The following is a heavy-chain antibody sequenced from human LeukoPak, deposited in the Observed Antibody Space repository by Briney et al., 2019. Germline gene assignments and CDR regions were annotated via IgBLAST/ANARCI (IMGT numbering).Heavy chain of an antibody. D-gene: IGHD3-22*01. CDR3: AISSSGYDY. V-gene: IGHV4-34*01. J-gene: IGHJ4*02. Sequence: KPSETLSLTCAVYGGSFSGYYWSWIRQPPGKGLEWVGEINHSGSTNYNPSHKRRVTISVDTSKNQFSLKLSSVTAADTAVYYCAISSSGYDYWGQGTLVTVSS. CDR1: GGSFSGYY. CDR2: INHSGST.